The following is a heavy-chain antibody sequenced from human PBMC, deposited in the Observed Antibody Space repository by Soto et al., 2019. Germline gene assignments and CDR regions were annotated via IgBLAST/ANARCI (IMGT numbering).Heavy chain of an antibody. V-gene: IGHV5-51*01. Sequence: GESLKISCKGSGYSFTSYWIGWVRQMPGKGLEWMGIIYPGDSDTRYSPSFQGQVTISADKSISTAYLQWSSLKASDTAMYYCARHIPVDYGDYLGWFDPWGQGTLVTVSS. J-gene: IGHJ5*02. D-gene: IGHD4-17*01. CDR2: IYPGDSDT. CDR1: GYSFTSYW. CDR3: ARHIPVDYGDYLGWFDP.